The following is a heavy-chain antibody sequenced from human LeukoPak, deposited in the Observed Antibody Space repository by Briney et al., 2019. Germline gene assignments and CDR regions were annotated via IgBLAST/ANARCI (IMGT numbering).Heavy chain of an antibody. D-gene: IGHD2-2*01. CDR2: IYYSGST. CDR1: GGSISSGDYY. Sequence: PSQTLSLTCTVSGGSISSGDYYWSWIRQPPGKGLEWIGYIYYSGSTYYNPSLKSRVTISVDTSKNQFSLKLSSVTAADTAVYYCARAPLGYCSSTSCFPNWFDPWGQGTLVTVSS. V-gene: IGHV4-30-4*01. J-gene: IGHJ5*02. CDR3: ARAPLGYCSSTSCFPNWFDP.